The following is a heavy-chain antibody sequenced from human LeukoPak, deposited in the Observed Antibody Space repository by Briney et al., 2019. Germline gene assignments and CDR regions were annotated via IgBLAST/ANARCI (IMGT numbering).Heavy chain of an antibody. CDR1: GGSISSGSYY. V-gene: IGHV4-61*02. CDR3: AGTTPFCSSTSCYFSSNYYFDY. CDR2: IHTSGST. J-gene: IGHJ4*02. D-gene: IGHD2-2*01. Sequence: SETLSLTCTVSGGSISSGSYYWSWIRQPAGKGLEWIGRIHTSGSTNYNPSLKSRVTISVDTSKNQFSLKLSSVTAADTAVYYCAGTTPFCSSTSCYFSSNYYFDYWGQGTLVTVSS.